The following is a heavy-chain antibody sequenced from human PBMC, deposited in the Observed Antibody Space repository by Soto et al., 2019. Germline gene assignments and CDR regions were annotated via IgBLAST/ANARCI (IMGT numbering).Heavy chain of an antibody. D-gene: IGHD6-19*01. CDR2: ISWDGDAT. V-gene: IGHV3-43*01. Sequence: LRLSCAASGFTFNDYTMRWVRQPPGKGLEWVSLISWDGDATYYADSVRGRFTLSRDNSKNSLYLQMNSLRSEDTAVYYCAKGGSGWHYFDYWGQGTLVTVSS. CDR1: GFTFNDYT. CDR3: AKGGSGWHYFDY. J-gene: IGHJ4*02.